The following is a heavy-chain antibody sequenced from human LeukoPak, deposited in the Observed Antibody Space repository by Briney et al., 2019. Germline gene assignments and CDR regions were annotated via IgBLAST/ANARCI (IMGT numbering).Heavy chain of an antibody. CDR3: AKDRGSSGWYYFDY. J-gene: IGHJ4*02. CDR2: ISWDSGSI. D-gene: IGHD6-19*01. Sequence: GRSLRLSYAASGFTFYDYAMNWVRHAPGKGLKRVSGISWDSGSIGYADSVKGRFAISRDNVKSSLYLQMSSLRPEDTAFYYCAKDRGSSGWYYFDYWGQGTLVTVSS. CDR1: GFTFYDYA. V-gene: IGHV3-9*01.